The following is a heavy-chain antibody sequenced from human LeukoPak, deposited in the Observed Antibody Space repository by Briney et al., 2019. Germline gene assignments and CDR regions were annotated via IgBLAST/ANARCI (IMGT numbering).Heavy chain of an antibody. CDR1: GGSISSGGYY. D-gene: IGHD3-22*01. Sequence: KPSETLSLTCTASGGSISSGGYYWSWIRQHPGKGLEWIGYIYYSGSTYYNPSLKSRVTISVDTSKNQFSLKLSSVTAADTAVYYCARGYYYDSSGYYYYFDYWGRGTLVTVSS. J-gene: IGHJ4*02. V-gene: IGHV4-31*03. CDR3: ARGYYYDSSGYYYYFDY. CDR2: IYYSGST.